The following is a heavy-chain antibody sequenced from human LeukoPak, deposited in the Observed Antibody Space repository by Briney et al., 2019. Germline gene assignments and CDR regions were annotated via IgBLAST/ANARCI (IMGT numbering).Heavy chain of an antibody. CDR3: VTASYCGGDCYSTFDY. V-gene: IGHV1-18*01. CDR1: GGTFSSYA. J-gene: IGHJ4*02. CDR2: ISAYNGNT. D-gene: IGHD2-21*02. Sequence: ASVKLSCKASGGTFSSYAISWVRQAPGQGLEWMGWISAYNGNTNYAQKLQGRVTMTTDTSTSTAYMELRSLRSDDTAVYYCVTASYCGGDCYSTFDYWGQGTLVTVSS.